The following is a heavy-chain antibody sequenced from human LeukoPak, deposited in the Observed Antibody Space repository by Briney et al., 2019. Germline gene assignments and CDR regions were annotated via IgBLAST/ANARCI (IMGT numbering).Heavy chain of an antibody. V-gene: IGHV3-74*01. Sequence: QPGGSLRLSCAASGFTFSSYWMHWVRQAPGKGLVWVSRINSDGSSTSYADSVKGRFTISRDNAKNTLYLQMNSLRAEGTAVYYCARDLTVAAYYYYYYGMDVWGQGTTVTVS. J-gene: IGHJ6*02. CDR3: ARDLTVAAYYYYYYGMDV. CDR2: INSDGSST. D-gene: IGHD6-19*01. CDR1: GFTFSSYW.